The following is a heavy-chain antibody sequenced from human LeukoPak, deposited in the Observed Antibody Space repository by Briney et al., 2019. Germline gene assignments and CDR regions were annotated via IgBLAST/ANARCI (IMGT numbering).Heavy chain of an antibody. J-gene: IGHJ4*02. D-gene: IGHD6-13*01. V-gene: IGHV3-48*02. CDR3: ARHYNSWFYDY. CDR1: GFTFSNYS. CDR2: ISSLGNTM. Sequence: GGSLRLSCVASGFTFSNYSMNWVRQAPGKGLEWLSYISSLGNTMYYADSVKGRFTISRDNAKNSLYLQMNSLGDEDTAVYYCARHYNSWFYDYWGQGTLVTVSS.